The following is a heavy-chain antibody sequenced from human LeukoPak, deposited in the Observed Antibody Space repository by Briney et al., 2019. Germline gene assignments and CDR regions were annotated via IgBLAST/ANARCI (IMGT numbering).Heavy chain of an antibody. Sequence: PSETLSLTCTVSGDSIRSDYWSWIRQPPGKGLEWIGYVYYSGSTYYNPSLKSRVTIHVDTSKNQFSLELRSVTAADTAVYYCTVTSHWGQGTLVTVSS. J-gene: IGHJ4*02. CDR1: GDSIRSDY. CDR3: TVTSH. CDR2: VYYSGST. D-gene: IGHD2-2*01. V-gene: IGHV4-59*04.